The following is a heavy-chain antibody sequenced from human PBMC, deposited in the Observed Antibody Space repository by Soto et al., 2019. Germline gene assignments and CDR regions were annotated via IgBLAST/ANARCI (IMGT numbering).Heavy chain of an antibody. Sequence: SETLSLTCAVYGGSFSGYYWSWIRQPPGKGLEWIGEINHSGSTNYNPSLKSRVTISVDTSKNQFSLKLSSVTAADTAVYYCARGGITIFGKNYGMDVWGQGTTVTVSS. V-gene: IGHV4-34*01. D-gene: IGHD3-9*01. CDR2: INHSGST. CDR3: ARGGITIFGKNYGMDV. J-gene: IGHJ6*02. CDR1: GGSFSGYY.